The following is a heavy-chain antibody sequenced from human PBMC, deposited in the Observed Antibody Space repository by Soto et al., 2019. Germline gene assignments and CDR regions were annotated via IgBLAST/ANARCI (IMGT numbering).Heavy chain of an antibody. J-gene: IGHJ5*02. CDR3: ANRRVVLAKGNNCFDT. Sequence: QITLKESGPTLVKPTQTLTLTCTFSGFSLSTSGVGVGWIRQPPGKALEWLAFIYWDDDKRYSPSLKSRLTITKDASKKQVVLTMTNMDTVDKATYYCANRRVVLAKGNNCFDTWGQGTLVIVSS. CDR1: GFSLSTSGVG. CDR2: IYWDDDK. V-gene: IGHV2-5*02. D-gene: IGHD2-15*01.